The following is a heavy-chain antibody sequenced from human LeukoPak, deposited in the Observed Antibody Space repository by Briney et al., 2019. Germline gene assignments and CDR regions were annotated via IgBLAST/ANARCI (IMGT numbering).Heavy chain of an antibody. CDR3: TRDRRSASPNWFDP. CDR1: GYTFTKYG. D-gene: IGHD2-2*01. CDR2: ISGSNGNT. V-gene: IGHV1-18*01. Sequence: GASVKVSCKDSGYTFTKYGISWVRQAPGQGLEWMGWISGSNGNTNYAQKVQGRVTMTTDTSTSTAFMELRSLRSDDTAVYFCTRDRRSASPNWFDPWGQGTLVTVSS. J-gene: IGHJ5*02.